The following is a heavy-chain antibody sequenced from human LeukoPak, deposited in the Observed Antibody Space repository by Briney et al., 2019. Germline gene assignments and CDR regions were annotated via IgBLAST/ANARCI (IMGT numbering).Heavy chain of an antibody. J-gene: IGHJ6*04. CDR2: ISSSGSTI. D-gene: IGHD3-10*02. Sequence: GGSLRLSCATSGFTFSGSAMHWVRQAPGKGLEWVSYISSSGSTIYYADSVKGRFTISRDNAKNSLYLQMNSLRAEDTAVYYCAELGITMIGGVWGKGTTVTISS. CDR1: GFTFSGSA. CDR3: AELGITMIGGV. V-gene: IGHV3-48*03.